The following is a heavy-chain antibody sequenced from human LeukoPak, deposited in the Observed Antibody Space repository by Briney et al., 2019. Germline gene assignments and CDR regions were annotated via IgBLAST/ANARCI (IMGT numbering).Heavy chain of an antibody. V-gene: IGHV4-59*08. D-gene: IGHD4-17*01. CDR3: ARGQTRTTVTTDWFDP. Sequence: SETLSLTCAVSGGSFSDYYWSWIRQAPEKGPEWIGYIYYSGSTNYNPSLKSRVTISVDTSKNQFSLKLSSVTAADTAVYYCARGQTRTTVTTDWFDPWGQGTLVTVSS. CDR2: IYYSGST. J-gene: IGHJ5*02. CDR1: GGSFSDYY.